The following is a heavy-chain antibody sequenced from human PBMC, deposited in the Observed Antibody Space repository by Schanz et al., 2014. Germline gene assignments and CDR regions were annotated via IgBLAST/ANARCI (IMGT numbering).Heavy chain of an antibody. CDR2: ISGSSIHK. V-gene: IGHV3-11*05. CDR1: GFTFSDYY. D-gene: IGHD3-3*01. Sequence: QVQLVDSGGGLVKPGGSLRLSCAASGFTFSDYYMAWIRQAPGKGLEWVSHISGSSIHKNYADSVEGRFSISRDNGETSVYLQINSLRVEDTAVYYCARFLARYQYYGVDVWGQGTTVIVSS. J-gene: IGHJ6*02. CDR3: ARFLARYQYYGVDV.